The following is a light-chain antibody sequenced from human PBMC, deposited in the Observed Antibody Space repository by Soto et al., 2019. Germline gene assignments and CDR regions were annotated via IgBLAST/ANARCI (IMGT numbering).Light chain of an antibody. V-gene: IGKV3-20*01. CDR1: QKVNSND. Sequence: EIVLTQSPGTLSLSPGERATLSCRASQKVNSNDLAWYRQKPGQAPRLLIYGASIRATGIPDRFSGSGSGTDFTLTITRLEPEDFAVFYCQQYGTTFAFGGETKVEIK. J-gene: IGKJ4*01. CDR3: QQYGTTFA. CDR2: GAS.